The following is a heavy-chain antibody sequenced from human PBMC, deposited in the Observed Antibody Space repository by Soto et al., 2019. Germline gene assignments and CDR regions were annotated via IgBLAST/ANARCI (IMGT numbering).Heavy chain of an antibody. D-gene: IGHD2-21*02. V-gene: IGHV1-46*01. J-gene: IGHJ4*02. CDR1: GYTFTSYY. CDR2: INPSGGST. CDR3: ARADYCGGDCQSPGY. Sequence: ASVKVSCKASGYTFTSYYMHWVRQAPGQGLEWMGIINPSGGSTSYAQKFQGRVTMTRDTSTSTVYMELSSLRSEDTAVYYCARADYCGGDCQSPGYWGQGTLVTVSS.